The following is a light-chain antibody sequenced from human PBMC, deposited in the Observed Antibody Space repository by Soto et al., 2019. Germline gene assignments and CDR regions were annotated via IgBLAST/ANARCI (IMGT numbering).Light chain of an antibody. Sequence: EVVLTQSPGTVSLSPGERATLSCRASQSVTSNYLAWYQQKPGQAPRLLIYAASSRATGIPDRFSGSGSGTAFSLTINRLEPEDFAVYYCQQYGSSLTLTFGQGNKVEIK. V-gene: IGKV3-20*01. CDR3: QQYGSSLTLT. CDR1: QSVTSNY. J-gene: IGKJ1*01. CDR2: AAS.